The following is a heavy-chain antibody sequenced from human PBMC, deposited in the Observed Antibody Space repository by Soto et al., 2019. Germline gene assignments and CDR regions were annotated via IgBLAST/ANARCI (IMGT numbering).Heavy chain of an antibody. Sequence: EVQLLESGGGLVQPGGSLRLSCAASGFTFSSFAMSWVRQAPGKGLEWVSAIGRSGGDAYYADSVKGRFTISRDNSKNTLYLQMNSLRADDTAIYYCADPPTSDYWGQGTLVTVSS. V-gene: IGHV3-23*01. CDR3: ADPPTSDY. CDR1: GFTFSSFA. CDR2: IGRSGGDA. J-gene: IGHJ4*02.